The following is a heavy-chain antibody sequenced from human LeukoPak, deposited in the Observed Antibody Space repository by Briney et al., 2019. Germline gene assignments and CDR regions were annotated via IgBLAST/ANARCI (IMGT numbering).Heavy chain of an antibody. CDR2: IYSGGST. CDR3: ARVWLVRGTFDY. V-gene: IGHV3-53*01. D-gene: IGHD6-19*01. J-gene: IGHJ4*02. CDR1: GFTVSSDS. Sequence: GGSLRLSCTVSGFTVSSDSMSRVRQAPGKGLEWVSFIYSGGSTHYSDSVKGRFTISRDNSKNTLYLQMNSLRAEDTAVYYCARVWLVRGTFDYWGQGTLVTVSS.